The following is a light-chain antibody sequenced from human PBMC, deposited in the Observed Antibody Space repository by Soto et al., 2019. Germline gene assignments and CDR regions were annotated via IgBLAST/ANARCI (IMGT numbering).Light chain of an antibody. V-gene: IGLV2-8*01. CDR1: SSDVGTYNY. Sequence: QSVLTQPPSASGSPGQSVTISCTGTSSDVGTYNYVSWYQQHPGKAPKLMIYKVNKRPSGVPDRFSGSKSGNTASLTVSGLQADDEANYYCSAYAGSLVVFGAGTKLTVL. J-gene: IGLJ2*01. CDR3: SAYAGSLVV. CDR2: KVN.